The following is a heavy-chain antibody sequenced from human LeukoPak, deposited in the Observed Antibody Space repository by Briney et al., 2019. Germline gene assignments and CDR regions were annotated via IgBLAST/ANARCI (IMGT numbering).Heavy chain of an antibody. V-gene: IGHV4-59*01. D-gene: IGHD3-22*01. CDR3: AREESSGYYAY. Sequence: SETLSLTCTVSGGSISSYYWGWIRQPPGKGLEWIGYIYYSGSTNYNPSPKSRVTISVDTSKSQFSLKLSAVTAADTAVDYGAREESSGYYAYWGQGTLVTVSS. CDR1: GGSISSYY. J-gene: IGHJ4*02. CDR2: IYYSGST.